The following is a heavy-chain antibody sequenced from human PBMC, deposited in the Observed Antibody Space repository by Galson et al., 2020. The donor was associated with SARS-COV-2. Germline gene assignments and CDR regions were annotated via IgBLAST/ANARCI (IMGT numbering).Heavy chain of an antibody. CDR2: TFSNDEK. D-gene: IGHD1-26*01. Sequence: SGPTLVKPTETLTLTCTVSGFSLSNARMGVSWIRQPTGKALEWLAHTFSNDEKSYSTSLKSRLTISKDTSKSQVVLTMTNMDPVDSATYYCASYSGSYYMFDYWGQGTLVTVSS. CDR3: ASYSGSYYMFDY. CDR1: GFSLSNARMG. J-gene: IGHJ4*02. V-gene: IGHV2-26*01.